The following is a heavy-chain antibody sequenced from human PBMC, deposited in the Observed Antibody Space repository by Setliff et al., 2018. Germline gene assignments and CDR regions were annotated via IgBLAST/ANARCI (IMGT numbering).Heavy chain of an antibody. D-gene: IGHD3-3*01. V-gene: IGHV4-4*02. J-gene: IGHJ6*03. Sequence: SETLSLTCAVSGDSISSGNWWSWVRQPPEKGLEWIGEINHSGNTNYNPSLKSRVTISVDKSTKQFFLKLNSVTAADTAVYYCARMSGFLYMDVWGKGTPVTVSS. CDR2: INHSGNT. CDR1: GDSISSGNW. CDR3: ARMSGFLYMDV.